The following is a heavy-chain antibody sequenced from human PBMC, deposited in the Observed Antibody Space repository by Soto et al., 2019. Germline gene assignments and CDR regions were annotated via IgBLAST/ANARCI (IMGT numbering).Heavy chain of an antibody. J-gene: IGHJ4*02. V-gene: IGHV1-69*02. CDR1: GGTFSSYT. CDR2: IIPILGIA. CDR3: AMEYCSSTRCYRDY. Sequence: QVQLVQSVAEVKKPGSSVKVSCKASGGTFSSYTISWVRQAPGQGLEWMGRIIPILGIANYAQKFQGRVTMSAENSTSTVYMELSSLRSEDTAVYYCAMEYCSSTRCYRDYWGQGTLVTVSS. D-gene: IGHD2-2*02.